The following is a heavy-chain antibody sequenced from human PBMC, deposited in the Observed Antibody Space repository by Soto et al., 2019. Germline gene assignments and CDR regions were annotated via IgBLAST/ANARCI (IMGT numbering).Heavy chain of an antibody. CDR2: ISVSGGST. Sequence: LRLSCAASGFTFSNYAMSWVRQSPGKGLEWVSGISVSGGSTYYADSVKGRFTISRDNSKNTLYVQMNSLRVDDTAVYYCAKDAGSVCSGGSCYFQALDSWGQGTLVTVSS. CDR3: AKDAGSVCSGGSCYFQALDS. CDR1: GFTFSNYA. J-gene: IGHJ4*02. V-gene: IGHV3-23*01. D-gene: IGHD2-15*01.